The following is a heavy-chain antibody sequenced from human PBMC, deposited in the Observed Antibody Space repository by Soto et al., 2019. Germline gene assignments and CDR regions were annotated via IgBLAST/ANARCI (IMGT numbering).Heavy chain of an antibody. D-gene: IGHD4-17*01. CDR3: ATEIPLDYDFDS. J-gene: IGHJ4*02. Sequence: GGSLRLSCAASGFTFSSYAMSWVRQAPGKGLEGVSAISGSGGSTYYADCVKGRFTISRDNTKNTLYLHMNSLRADDTAVYSGATEIPLDYDFDSWGQGTLVTVSS. V-gene: IGHV3-23*01. CDR2: ISGSGGST. CDR1: GFTFSSYA.